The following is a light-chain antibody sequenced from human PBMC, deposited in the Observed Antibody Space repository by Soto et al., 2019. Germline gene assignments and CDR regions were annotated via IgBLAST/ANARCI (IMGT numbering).Light chain of an antibody. CDR3: SSYATGSTIL. V-gene: IGLV2-14*03. CDR1: GRDIGGYNY. J-gene: IGLJ2*01. Sequence: QSALTQPASVSGSPGQSITISCTGTGRDIGGYNYVSWYQLHPGKAPKLLTYDVSNRPSGIPARFSGSKSGITASLTISGLQAEDEADYYCSSYATGSTILFGGGTKLTVL. CDR2: DVS.